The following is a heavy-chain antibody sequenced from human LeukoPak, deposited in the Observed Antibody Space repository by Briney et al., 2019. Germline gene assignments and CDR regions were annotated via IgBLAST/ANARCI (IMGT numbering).Heavy chain of an antibody. CDR1: GGSISSSNW. D-gene: IGHD3-10*01. CDR3: ARRGKGGSGSYYNPRNWFDP. V-gene: IGHV4-4*02. Sequence: SETLSPTCAVSGGSISSSNWWSWVRQPLGKGLEWIGEIYHSGSTNYNPSLKSRVTISVDKSKNQFSLKLSSVTAADTAVYYCARRGKGGSGSYYNPRNWFDPWGQGTLVTVSS. J-gene: IGHJ5*02. CDR2: IYHSGST.